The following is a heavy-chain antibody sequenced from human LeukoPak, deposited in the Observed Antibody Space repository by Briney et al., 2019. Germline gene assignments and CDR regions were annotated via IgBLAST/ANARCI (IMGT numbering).Heavy chain of an antibody. D-gene: IGHD3-22*01. CDR3: AREYYYDSSGYYYPTHFQH. V-gene: IGHV3-66*01. CDR1: GFTVSSNY. Sequence: GGSLRLSCAASGFTVSSNYMSWVRQAPGKGLEWVSVIYSGGSTYYADSVKGRFTISRDNSKNTLYLQMNSLRAEDTAVYYCAREYYYDSSGYYYPTHFQHWARAPWSPSPQ. J-gene: IGHJ1*01. CDR2: IYSGGST.